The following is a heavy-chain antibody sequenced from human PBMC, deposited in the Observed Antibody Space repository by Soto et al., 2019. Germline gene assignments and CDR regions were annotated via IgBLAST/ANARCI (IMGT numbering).Heavy chain of an antibody. CDR2: IDTLSSTM. CDR3: TGGGVSSGPGY. D-gene: IGHD3-22*01. J-gene: IGHJ4*02. Sequence: EVQLVESGGGLVQTGGSLRLSCAASGFTFSSSSMNWVRQAPGKGLERVSFIDTLSSTMYYADSVRGRFTISRDNAKNSLYLQMNSLRAEDTAIYYCTGGGVSSGPGYWGQGTLVTVSS. V-gene: IGHV3-48*01. CDR1: GFTFSSSS.